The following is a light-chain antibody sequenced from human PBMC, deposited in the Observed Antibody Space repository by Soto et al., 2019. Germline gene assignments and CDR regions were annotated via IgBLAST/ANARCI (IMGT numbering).Light chain of an antibody. Sequence: EIVMTQSPATLSVSPVERATLSCRANQSVRSNLAWYQQRPGQAPRLLIYGASTRAAGVPSRFSGSGSATEFTLTISSLQPDDFATYYCQQYSTYPWTFGQGTKVDTK. CDR3: QQYSTYPWT. CDR2: GAS. J-gene: IGKJ1*01. V-gene: IGKV3-15*01. CDR1: QSVRSN.